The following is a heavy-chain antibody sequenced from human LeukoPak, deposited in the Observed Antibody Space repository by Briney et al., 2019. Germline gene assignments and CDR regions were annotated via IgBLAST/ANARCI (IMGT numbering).Heavy chain of an antibody. V-gene: IGHV5-10-1*01. CDR3: ARRGTTMVRGVIIPFDY. Sequence: GESLKISCKGSAYSFASYWISWLRQKPGEGLEWMGRVDPSDSYTNYSPSLQGHVIISADKSISTAYLQWSSLKASDTAMYYCARRGTTMVRGVIIPFDYWGQGSLVTVSS. D-gene: IGHD3-10*01. CDR2: VDPSDSYT. CDR1: AYSFASYW. J-gene: IGHJ4*02.